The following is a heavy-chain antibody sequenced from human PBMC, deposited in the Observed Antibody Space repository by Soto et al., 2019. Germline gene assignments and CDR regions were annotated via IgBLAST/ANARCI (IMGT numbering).Heavy chain of an antibody. CDR2: ISSIGVAT. D-gene: IGHD3-3*01. CDR1: GFTFSIHE. J-gene: IGHJ4*02. CDR3: ARGGGLSGIGF. Sequence: GGSLRLSCAASGFTFSIHEMNWVRQAPGKGLEWVSYISSIGVATYYADSVKGRFTISRDNAKNSLYLQMNSLRAEDTAVYYFARGGGLSGIGFRGQGTPGTGSS. V-gene: IGHV3-48*03.